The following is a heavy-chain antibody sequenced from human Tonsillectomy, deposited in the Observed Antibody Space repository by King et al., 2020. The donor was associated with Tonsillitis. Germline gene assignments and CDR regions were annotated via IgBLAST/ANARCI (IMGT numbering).Heavy chain of an antibody. J-gene: IGHJ6*02. CDR2: IFHSGST. CDR3: ARDGGYYGMDV. Sequence: QLQESGSGLVKPSQTLSLTCAVSGGSISSGGYSWSWIRQPPGKGLEWIGYIFHSGSTHCNPSLKSRVTISVDGSKNHFSLKLISVTAADTAVYYCARDGGYYGMDVWGQGTTVTVSS. CDR1: GGSISSGGYS. D-gene: IGHD4-23*01. V-gene: IGHV4-30-2*01.